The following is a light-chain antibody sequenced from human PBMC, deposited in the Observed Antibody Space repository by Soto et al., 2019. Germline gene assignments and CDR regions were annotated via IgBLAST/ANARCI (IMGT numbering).Light chain of an antibody. CDR3: QQYNDNWT. J-gene: IGKJ1*01. V-gene: IGKV1-5*03. Sequence: DIQMTQSPSTLSASVGDRVTITCRASQSISSWLAWYQQKPGKAPRLLIYKASNLESGVPSRFSGSGSGTEFTITISSLQPDDSATYYCQQYNDNWTFGQGTKVEIK. CDR2: KAS. CDR1: QSISSW.